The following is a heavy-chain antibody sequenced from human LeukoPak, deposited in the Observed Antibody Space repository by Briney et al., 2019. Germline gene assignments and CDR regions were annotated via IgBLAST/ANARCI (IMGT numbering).Heavy chain of an antibody. Sequence: SVKVSCKASGGTFSSYAISWVRQAPGQGLEWMGRIIPIFGTANYAQKFQGRVTITTDESTSTAYMELSSLRSEDTAVYYCAREKKYYYDSSGYFDDYWGQGTLVTDSS. D-gene: IGHD3-22*01. CDR3: AREKKYYYDSSGYFDDY. V-gene: IGHV1-69*05. CDR2: IIPIFGTA. CDR1: GGTFSSYA. J-gene: IGHJ4*02.